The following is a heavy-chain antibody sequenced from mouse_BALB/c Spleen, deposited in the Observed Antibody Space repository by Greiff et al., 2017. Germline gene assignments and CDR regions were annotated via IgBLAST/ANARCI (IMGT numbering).Heavy chain of an antibody. D-gene: IGHD2-2*01. V-gene: IGHV1-5*01. Sequence: VQLQQSGTVLARPGASVKMSCKASGYSFTSYWMHWVKQRPGQGLEWLGAIYPGNSDTSYNQTFKGTAKLTAVTSASTAYMELSSLTNEDSAVYYCSGNGWTDWFDYWGQGTLVTVSA. J-gene: IGHJ3*01. CDR2: IYPGNSDT. CDR3: SGNGWTDWFDY. CDR1: GYSFTSYW.